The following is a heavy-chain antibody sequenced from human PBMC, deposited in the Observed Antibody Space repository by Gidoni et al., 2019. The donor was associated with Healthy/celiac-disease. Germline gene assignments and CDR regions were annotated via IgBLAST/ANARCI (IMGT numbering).Heavy chain of an antibody. D-gene: IGHD3-10*01. CDR1: GFTFSSYA. Sequence: EVQLVESGGGLVQPGGSLRLSCAASGFTFSSYAMSWVRQAPGKGLEWVSAISGSGGSTYYADSVKGRFTISRDNSKNTLYLQMNSLRAEDTAVYYCAKDRGFLGDDRVGGNYWGQGTLVTVSS. J-gene: IGHJ4*02. V-gene: IGHV3-23*04. CDR2: ISGSGGST. CDR3: AKDRGFLGDDRVGGNY.